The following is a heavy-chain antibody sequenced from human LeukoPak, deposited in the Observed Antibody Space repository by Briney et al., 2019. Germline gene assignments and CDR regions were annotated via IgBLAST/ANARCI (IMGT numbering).Heavy chain of an antibody. V-gene: IGHV4-59*01. CDR3: ASSGEEDSNFDY. CDR1: GGSISSYY. Sequence: PETLSLTCTVSGGSISSYYWSWIRQPPGKGLEWIGYIYYSGSTNYNPSLKSRVTISVDTSKNQFSLKLSSATAADTAVYYCASSGEEDSNFDYWGQGTLVTVSS. D-gene: IGHD7-27*01. CDR2: IYYSGST. J-gene: IGHJ4*02.